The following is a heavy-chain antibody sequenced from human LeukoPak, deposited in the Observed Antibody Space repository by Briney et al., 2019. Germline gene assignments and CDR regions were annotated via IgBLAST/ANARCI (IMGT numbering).Heavy chain of an antibody. J-gene: IGHJ6*03. D-gene: IGHD5-18*01. V-gene: IGHV4-59*08. Sequence: SETLSLTCTVSGGSISSYYWSWIRQPPGKGLEWIGYIYYSGSTNYNPSLKSRVTISVDTSKNQFSLKLSSVTAADTAVYYCARVTSGYSYGSTYYYYYMDVWGKGTTVTVSS. CDR2: IYYSGST. CDR1: GGSISSYY. CDR3: ARVTSGYSYGSTYYYYYMDV.